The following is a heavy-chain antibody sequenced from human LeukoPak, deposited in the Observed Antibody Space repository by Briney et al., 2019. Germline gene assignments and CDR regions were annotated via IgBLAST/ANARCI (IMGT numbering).Heavy chain of an antibody. D-gene: IGHD7-27*01. Sequence: RSGGSLSLSCVVSGFTFSKSWMSWIRQAPGKGLEWVAETNSDGSVKSYVDSVKGRFTISRDNTKNSLYLQMNSLRDEDTAVYYCTRDPGWGGIDYWGQGTLVTVSS. V-gene: IGHV3-7*01. CDR2: TNSDGSVK. CDR3: TRDPGWGGIDY. CDR1: GFTFSKSW. J-gene: IGHJ4*02.